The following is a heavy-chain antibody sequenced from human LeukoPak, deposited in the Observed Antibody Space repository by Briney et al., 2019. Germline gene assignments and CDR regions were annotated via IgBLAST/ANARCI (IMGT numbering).Heavy chain of an antibody. J-gene: IGHJ4*02. V-gene: IGHV3-23*01. Sequence: GGSLRLSCVASGFTFSTYAMNWVRHVPGKGLEWVSVITGGSGLIRYADSVKGRFTISRDNSKRTVYLQMNSLRAEDTAIYYCAKDQVPDGLYDIDYWGQGTLVTVSS. D-gene: IGHD3-9*01. CDR3: AKDQVPDGLYDIDY. CDR2: ITGGSGLI. CDR1: GFTFSTYA.